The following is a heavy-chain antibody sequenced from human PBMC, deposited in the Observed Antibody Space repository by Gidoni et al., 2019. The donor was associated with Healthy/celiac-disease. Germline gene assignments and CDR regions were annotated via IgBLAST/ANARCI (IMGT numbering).Heavy chain of an antibody. Sequence: EVQLVESGGGLVKPGGSLRLSCAASCFTFSSYSMNWVRQAPGKGLEWVSSISSSSSYIYYADSVKGRFTISRDNAKNSLYLQMNSLRAEDTAVYYCARDRDGYNVFDYWGQGTLGTVSS. CDR2: ISSSSSYI. CDR1: CFTFSSYS. CDR3: ARDRDGYNVFDY. V-gene: IGHV3-21*06. J-gene: IGHJ4*02. D-gene: IGHD5-12*01.